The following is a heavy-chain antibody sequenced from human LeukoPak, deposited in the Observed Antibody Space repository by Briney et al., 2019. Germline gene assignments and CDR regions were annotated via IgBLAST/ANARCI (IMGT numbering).Heavy chain of an antibody. Sequence: GGSLRLSCTASGFTFSSYWMSWVRQAPGKGLEWVANIKQEGRENYYGDSVKGQYTISRDNSKNPLYLQMNSLRAEDTAVYYCARELIVGATWHYYYYMDVWGKGTTVTVSS. D-gene: IGHD1-26*01. V-gene: IGHV3-7*01. CDR2: IKQEGREN. J-gene: IGHJ6*03. CDR3: ARELIVGATWHYYYYMDV. CDR1: GFTFSSYW.